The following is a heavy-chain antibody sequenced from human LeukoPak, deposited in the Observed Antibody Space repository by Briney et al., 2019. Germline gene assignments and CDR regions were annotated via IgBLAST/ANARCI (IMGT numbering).Heavy chain of an antibody. CDR3: ATDSSGWYKAFDI. V-gene: IGHV1-24*01. Sequence: ASVKVSCKVSGYTLTELSMHWVRQAPGKGLEWMGGFDPEDGETIYAQKFQGRVTMTEDTSTDTAYMEMSSLRSEDTAVYYCATDSSGWYKAFDIWGQGTMVTVSS. D-gene: IGHD6-19*01. CDR1: GYTLTELS. CDR2: FDPEDGET. J-gene: IGHJ3*02.